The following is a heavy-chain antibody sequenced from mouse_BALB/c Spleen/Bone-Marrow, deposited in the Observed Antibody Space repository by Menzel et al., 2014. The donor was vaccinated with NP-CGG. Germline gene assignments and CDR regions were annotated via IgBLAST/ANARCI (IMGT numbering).Heavy chain of an antibody. V-gene: IGHV1S81*02. CDR3: ARTYFDY. CDR2: INPSNGRT. CDR1: GYTFTSYW. J-gene: IGHJ2*01. Sequence: VQRVESGAELVKPGASVKLSCKASGYTFTSYWMHWVKQRPGQGLEWIGEINPSNGRTSYNEKFKSKATLTVDKSSSTAYMQLSGLTSEDSAVYYCARTYFDYWGQGTTLTVSS.